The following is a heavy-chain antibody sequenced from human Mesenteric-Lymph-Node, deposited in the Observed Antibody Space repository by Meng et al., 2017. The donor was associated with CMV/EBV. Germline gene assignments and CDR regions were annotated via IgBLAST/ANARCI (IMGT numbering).Heavy chain of an antibody. V-gene: IGHV3-23*01. CDR2: ISYSGDKS. D-gene: IGHD6-19*01. J-gene: IGHJ4*02. Sequence: GESLKISCAASGFTFSSYAMSWVRQAPGKGLEWVSGISYSGDKSHYADSVKGRFTISRDTSKNTLYLQMSSLRAEDTAVYFCAKEGSGWSFDYWGQGTLVTVSS. CDR3: AKEGSGWSFDY. CDR1: GFTFSSYA.